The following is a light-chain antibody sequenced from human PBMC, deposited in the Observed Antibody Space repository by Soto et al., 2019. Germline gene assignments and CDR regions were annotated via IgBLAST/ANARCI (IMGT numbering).Light chain of an antibody. Sequence: QAVVTQPPSVSGAPGQTVTISCTGSSSNIGAGYDVHWYQQFPGTAPKLLISGSNNRPSGVPDRFSGSKSGTSASLAITGLQPDDEANYYCQSFDLSLSAVILGGGTQLTVL. CDR1: SSNIGAGYD. V-gene: IGLV1-40*01. CDR3: QSFDLSLSAVI. CDR2: GSN. J-gene: IGLJ7*01.